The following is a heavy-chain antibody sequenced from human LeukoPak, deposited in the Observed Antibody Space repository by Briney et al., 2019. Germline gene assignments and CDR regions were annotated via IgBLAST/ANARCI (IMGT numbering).Heavy chain of an antibody. J-gene: IGHJ4*02. CDR2: ISGRGSSI. V-gene: IGHV3-23*01. CDR3: AKRWG. D-gene: IGHD3-16*01. CDR1: GFTFSDYS. Sequence: GGSLRLSRAVPGFTFSDYSMTWVRQAPGKGLEWVSSISGRGSSIYYADSVKGRFTISRDDAKNTLYLQMNSLRAEDTAVYFCAKRWGWGQGTLVTVSS.